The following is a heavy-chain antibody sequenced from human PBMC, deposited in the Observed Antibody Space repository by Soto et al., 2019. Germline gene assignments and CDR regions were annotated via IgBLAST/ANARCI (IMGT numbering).Heavy chain of an antibody. CDR2: IYYSGST. CDR1: GGSISSYY. J-gene: IGHJ4*02. D-gene: IGHD6-13*01. V-gene: IGHV4-59*01. CDR3: ARVSSSWGLVNYFDY. Sequence: PSETLSLTCTVSGGSISSYYWSWIRQPPGKGLEWIGYIYYSGSTNYNPPLKSRVTISVGTSKNQFSLKLSSVTAADTAVYYCARVSSSWGLVNYFDYWGQGTLVTVSS.